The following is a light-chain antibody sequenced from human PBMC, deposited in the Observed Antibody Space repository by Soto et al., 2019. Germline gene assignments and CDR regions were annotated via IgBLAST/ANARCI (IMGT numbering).Light chain of an antibody. CDR2: AAS. Sequence: DIQVTQSPSSLSASVGDRVTITCRASQNIKNYLNWYQQKPGEAPEVLINAASSLQSGVPSRFSGSGSGTDFTLTINGLPPEDFATYYCPQSYGGHTFGQGTTLEIK. V-gene: IGKV1-39*01. J-gene: IGKJ2*01. CDR1: QNIKNY. CDR3: PQSYGGHT.